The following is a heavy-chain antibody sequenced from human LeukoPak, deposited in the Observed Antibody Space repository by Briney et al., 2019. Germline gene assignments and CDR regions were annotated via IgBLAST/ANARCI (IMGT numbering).Heavy chain of an antibody. Sequence: PGGSLRLSCAASGFTFSNYAMHWVRQAPGKGLEWVAFIRYDGSNKYYADSVKGRFTISRDNSKNTLYLQMNSLRAEDAAVYSCAKDTRGDYGWDFDYWGQGTLVTVSS. CDR1: GFTFSNYA. J-gene: IGHJ4*02. D-gene: IGHD3-10*01. V-gene: IGHV3-30*02. CDR2: IRYDGSNK. CDR3: AKDTRGDYGWDFDY.